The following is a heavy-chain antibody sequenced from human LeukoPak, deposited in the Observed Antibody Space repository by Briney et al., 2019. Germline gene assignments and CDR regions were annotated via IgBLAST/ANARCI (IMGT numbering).Heavy chain of an antibody. CDR2: INPSGGST. Sequence: ASVKVSCKASGYIFTSNYMHWVRQASGQGLEWLGIINPSGGSTSYAQKFQGRVTMTRDTSTSTVYMELSSLRSEDTAVCYCARKTAYYDLGYYFDYWGQGTLVTVSS. D-gene: IGHD3-3*01. CDR1: GYIFTSNY. CDR3: ARKTAYYDLGYYFDY. V-gene: IGHV1-46*01. J-gene: IGHJ4*02.